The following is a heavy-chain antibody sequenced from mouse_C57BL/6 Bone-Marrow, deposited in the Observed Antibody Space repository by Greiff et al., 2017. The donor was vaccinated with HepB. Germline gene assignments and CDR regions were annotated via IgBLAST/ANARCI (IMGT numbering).Heavy chain of an antibody. CDR2: IYPGDGDT. CDR1: GYAFSSSW. J-gene: IGHJ3*01. V-gene: IGHV1-82*01. Sequence: SGPELVKPGASVKISCKASGYAFSSSWMNWVKQRPGKGLEWIGRIYPGDGDTNYNGKFKGKATLTADKSSSTAYMQLSSLTSEDSAVYFCARGRYGYDVAYWGQGTLVTVSA. D-gene: IGHD2-2*01. CDR3: ARGRYGYDVAY.